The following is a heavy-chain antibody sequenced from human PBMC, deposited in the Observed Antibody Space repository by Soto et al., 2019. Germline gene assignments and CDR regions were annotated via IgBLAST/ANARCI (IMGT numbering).Heavy chain of an antibody. CDR1: GFSVSSSL. Sequence: GGSLRLSCVASGFSVSSSLLHWVRQAPGKGLEWVSLIYAGGSPLYTDSVRGRFTVSRHNMRNTLYVDMRGLRAEDTAVYYCARGGTQGSNQYLDVWGKGTTVTVSS. D-gene: IGHD1-1*01. J-gene: IGHJ6*03. CDR3: ARGGTQGSNQYLDV. V-gene: IGHV3-53*04. CDR2: IYAGGSP.